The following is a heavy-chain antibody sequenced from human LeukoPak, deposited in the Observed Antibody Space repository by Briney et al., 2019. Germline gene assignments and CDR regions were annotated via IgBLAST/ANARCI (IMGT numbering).Heavy chain of an antibody. CDR2: VSYDGSNK. V-gene: IGHV3-30*18. Sequence: GGSLRLSCAASGFTFSSYGMHWVRQAPGKGLEWVAVVSYDGSNKYYADSVKGRFTISRDNSENTLYLQMNSLRAEDTAVYYCAKSAAGQFDYWGQGTLVTVSS. CDR1: GFTFSSYG. D-gene: IGHD6-13*01. J-gene: IGHJ4*02. CDR3: AKSAAGQFDY.